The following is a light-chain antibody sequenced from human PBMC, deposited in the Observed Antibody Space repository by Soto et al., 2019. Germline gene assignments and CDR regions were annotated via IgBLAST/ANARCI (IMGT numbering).Light chain of an antibody. V-gene: IGKV3-20*01. CDR1: QSVYNNY. CDR3: QQYGSSVMYT. CDR2: AAS. Sequence: EIVLTQSPGTLSLSPGDRATLSCSASQSVYNNYLAWYQQKPGQAPRLLIYAASSRATGLPDRFSGSGSGTDFPLTISRLEPEDFAVYYCQQYGSSVMYTFGQGTKLEIK. J-gene: IGKJ2*01.